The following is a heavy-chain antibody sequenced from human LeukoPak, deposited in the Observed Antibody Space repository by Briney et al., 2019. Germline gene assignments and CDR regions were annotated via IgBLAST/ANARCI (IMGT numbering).Heavy chain of an antibody. D-gene: IGHD3-22*01. V-gene: IGHV3-7*01. J-gene: IGHJ4*02. CDR1: GFSFSNYW. CDR3: ARRAYDSRPEVPTDY. Sequence: GGSLRLSCAASGFSFSNYWMEWVRQAPGKGLEWVANIRQDGSEKYYVDSVKGRFTISRDNAKDSLYLQMNSLRAEDTAVYFCARRAYDSRPEVPTDYWGQGTLVTVSS. CDR2: IRQDGSEK.